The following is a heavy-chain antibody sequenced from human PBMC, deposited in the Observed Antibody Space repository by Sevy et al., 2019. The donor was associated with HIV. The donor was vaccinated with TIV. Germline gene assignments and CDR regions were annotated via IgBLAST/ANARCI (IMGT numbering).Heavy chain of an antibody. CDR3: AKDLGITMVRGVIIRASQYDY. CDR1: GFTFSSYA. D-gene: IGHD3-10*01. Sequence: GGSLRLSCAASGFTFSSYAMSWVRQAPGKGLEWVSAISGSGGSTYYADSVKGLFTISRDNSKNTLYLQMNSLRAEDTAVYYCAKDLGITMVRGVIIRASQYDYWGQGTLVTVSS. V-gene: IGHV3-23*01. CDR2: ISGSGGST. J-gene: IGHJ4*02.